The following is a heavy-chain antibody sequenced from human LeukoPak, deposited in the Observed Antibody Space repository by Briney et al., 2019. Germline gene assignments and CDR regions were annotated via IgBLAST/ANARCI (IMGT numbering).Heavy chain of an antibody. D-gene: IGHD1-1*01. CDR2: INPNSGGT. J-gene: IGHJ4*02. CDR3: AGAWPRSTTDFDY. Sequence: ASVKVSCKASGYTFTGYYMHWVRQAPGQGLEWMGRINPNSGGTNYAQKFQGRVTMTRDTSISTAYMELSRLRSDDTAVYYCAGAWPRSTTDFDYWGQGTLVTVSS. CDR1: GYTFTGYY. V-gene: IGHV1-2*06.